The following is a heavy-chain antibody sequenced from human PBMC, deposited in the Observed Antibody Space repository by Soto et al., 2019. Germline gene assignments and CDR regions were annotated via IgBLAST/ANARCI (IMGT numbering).Heavy chain of an antibody. CDR1: GGSFSGYY. CDR3: ARGGAVAGPFDY. J-gene: IGHJ4*02. D-gene: IGHD6-19*01. CDR2: LNHSGST. Sequence: QVQLQQWGAGLLKPSETLSLTCAVYGGSFSGYYWSWIRQPPVKGLEWIGELNHSGSTNYNPSLKSRVTISVDASKNLFSLRLSSVTAADTAVYYCARGGAVAGPFDYWGQGTQVTVSS. V-gene: IGHV4-34*01.